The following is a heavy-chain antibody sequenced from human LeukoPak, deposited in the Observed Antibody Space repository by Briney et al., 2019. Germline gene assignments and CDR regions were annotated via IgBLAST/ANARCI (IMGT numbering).Heavy chain of an antibody. CDR2: ISWNSGSI. CDR3: AKDISSSWYPKGKNNRFDP. CDR1: GFTFDDYA. D-gene: IGHD6-13*01. J-gene: IGHJ5*02. V-gene: IGHV3-9*01. Sequence: GGSLRLSCAASGFTFDDYAMHWVRQAPGKGLEWVSGISWNSGSIGYADSVKGRFTISRDNAKNSLYLQMNSLRAEDTALYYCAKDISSSWYPKGKNNRFDPWGQGTLVTVSS.